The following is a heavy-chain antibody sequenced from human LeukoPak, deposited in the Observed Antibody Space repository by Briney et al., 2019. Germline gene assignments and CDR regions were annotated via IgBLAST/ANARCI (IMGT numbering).Heavy chain of an antibody. V-gene: IGHV4-59*08. Sequence: PSETLSLTCTVSGGSISSYYWSWIRQPPGEGLEWIGYIYYSGSTNYNPSLKSRVTISVDTSKNQFSLKLSSVTAADTAVYYCATSCRDSIGWETDDYWGQGTLVTVSS. D-gene: IGHD6-19*01. CDR2: IYYSGST. J-gene: IGHJ4*02. CDR3: ATSCRDSIGWETDDY. CDR1: GGSISSYY.